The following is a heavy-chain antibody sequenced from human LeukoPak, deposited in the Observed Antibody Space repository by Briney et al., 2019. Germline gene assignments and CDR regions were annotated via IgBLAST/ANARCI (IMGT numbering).Heavy chain of an antibody. CDR1: GCSFTSYW. D-gene: IGHD3-10*01. CDR3: ARAGSWFGESRDAFDI. CDR2: IYPGDSDT. J-gene: IGHJ3*02. Sequence: GASLQISCKGSGCSFTSYWIGWGRPMPGKGREWMGIIYPGDSDTRYSTSFQGQVTISADKSISTAYLQWSSLKASDTAMYYCARAGSWFGESRDAFDIWGQGTMVTVSS. V-gene: IGHV5-51*01.